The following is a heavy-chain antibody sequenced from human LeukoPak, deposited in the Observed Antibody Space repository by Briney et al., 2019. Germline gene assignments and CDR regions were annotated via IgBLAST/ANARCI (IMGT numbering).Heavy chain of an antibody. CDR1: GYTLTELS. Sequence: ASVKVSCKVSGYTLTELSMHWVQQGPGKGLEWMGGFDPEDGETIYAQKFQGRVTMTEDTSTDTAYMELSSLRSEDTAVYFCATMSTATGFIYGLAYWGQGTLVTVSS. CDR2: FDPEDGET. CDR3: ATMSTATGFIYGLAY. J-gene: IGHJ4*02. V-gene: IGHV1-24*01. D-gene: IGHD2-15*01.